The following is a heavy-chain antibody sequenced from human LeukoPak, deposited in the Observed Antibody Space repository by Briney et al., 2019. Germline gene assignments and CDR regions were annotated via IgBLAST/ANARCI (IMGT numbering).Heavy chain of an antibody. Sequence: GGSLRLSCAASGFTFDDYAMHWVRQAPGKGLEWVSGISWNSGIIGYADSMKGRFTISRDNAKNSLYLQMNSLRGEDTALYYCAKGINMWTPDYWGQGTLVTVSS. CDR1: GFTFDDYA. CDR2: ISWNSGII. V-gene: IGHV3-9*01. CDR3: AKGINMWTPDY. J-gene: IGHJ4*02. D-gene: IGHD3-10*02.